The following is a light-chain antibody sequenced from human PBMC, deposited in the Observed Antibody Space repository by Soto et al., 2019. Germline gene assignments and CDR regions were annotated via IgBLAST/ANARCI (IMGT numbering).Light chain of an antibody. J-gene: IGLJ2*01. CDR2: EVS. V-gene: IGLV2-14*01. CDR3: SSYTSSSTHVV. Sequence: QSALTQPASVSGSPGQSITISCTGTSSDVGGYNYVSWYQQHPGKAPKLMIYEVSNRPSGVSNRFSGSKSGNTASLTISGLQAEAEADYSCSSYTSSSTHVVFGGATKLTVL. CDR1: SSDVGGYNY.